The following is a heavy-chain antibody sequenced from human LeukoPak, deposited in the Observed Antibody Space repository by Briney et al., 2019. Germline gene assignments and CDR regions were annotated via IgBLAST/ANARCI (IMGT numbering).Heavy chain of an antibody. V-gene: IGHV3-23*01. D-gene: IGHD5-18*01. J-gene: IGHJ4*02. CDR2: VSSSGGST. CDR1: GFTFSSYA. Sequence: GGSLRLSCAASGFTFSSYAMSWVRQAPGKGLEWVSAVSSSGGSTNFADYVKGQFTISRDNSKNTVYLHMNNLRAEDTAVYYCAKEGRKTGNTYGYEFDSWGQGTLVTVSS. CDR3: AKEGRKTGNTYGYEFDS.